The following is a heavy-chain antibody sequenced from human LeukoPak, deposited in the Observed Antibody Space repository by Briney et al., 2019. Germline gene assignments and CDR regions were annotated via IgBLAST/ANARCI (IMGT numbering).Heavy chain of an antibody. J-gene: IGHJ4*02. CDR2: TYYRSKWYN. D-gene: IGHD6-13*01. CDR3: ARPGYSSSWYFDY. V-gene: IGHV6-1*01. Sequence: SQTLSLTCAISGDSISSDSAAWNWIRQSPSRGLEWLGRTYYRSKWYNDYAISVKSRITINPDTSKNQFSLQLNSVTPEDTAVYYCARPGYSSSWYFDYWGQGTLVTVSS. CDR1: GDSISSDSAA.